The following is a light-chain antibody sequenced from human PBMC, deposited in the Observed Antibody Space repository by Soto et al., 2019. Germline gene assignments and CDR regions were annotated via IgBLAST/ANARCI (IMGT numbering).Light chain of an antibody. Sequence: QSVLTQPPSASGTPGQRVTISCSGSSSNIGHNPVNWYQQVPGTAPKLLIYSNSHRPSGVPDRFSGSKSGTSASLAISGLQSEDEADYYCAAWDDSLTGSWVFGGGTQLTVL. CDR2: SNS. CDR1: SSNIGHNP. CDR3: AAWDDSLTGSWV. V-gene: IGLV1-44*01. J-gene: IGLJ3*02.